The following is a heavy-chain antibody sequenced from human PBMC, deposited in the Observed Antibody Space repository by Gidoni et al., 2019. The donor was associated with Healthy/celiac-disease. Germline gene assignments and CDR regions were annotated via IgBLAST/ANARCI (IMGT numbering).Heavy chain of an antibody. D-gene: IGHD6-13*01. CDR2: ISSSSSYI. J-gene: IGHJ3*02. Sequence: EVQLVESGGGLVKPGGPLRLSCAASGLTFSSYSMNWVRQAPGKGLEWVSSISSSSSYIYYADSVKGRFTISRDNAKNSLYLQMNSLRAEDTAVYYCARDRTSSWSPFDAFDIWGQGTMVTVSS. CDR1: GLTFSSYS. V-gene: IGHV3-21*01. CDR3: ARDRTSSWSPFDAFDI.